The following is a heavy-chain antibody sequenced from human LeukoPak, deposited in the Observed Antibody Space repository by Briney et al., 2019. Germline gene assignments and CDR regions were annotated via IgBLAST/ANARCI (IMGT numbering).Heavy chain of an antibody. V-gene: IGHV4-34*01. D-gene: IGHD3-22*01. CDR2: INHSGST. CDR3: ASNYDSSGYYY. CDR1: GGAFSGYY. J-gene: IGHJ4*02. Sequence: SETLSLTCAGYGGAFSGYYWSWIRQPPGKGLEWIGEINHSGSTNYNPSLKSRVTISVDTSKNQFSLKLSSVTAADTAVYYCASNYDSSGYYYWGQGTLVTVSS.